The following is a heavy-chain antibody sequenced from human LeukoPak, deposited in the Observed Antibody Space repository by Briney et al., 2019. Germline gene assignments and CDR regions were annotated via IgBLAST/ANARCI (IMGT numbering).Heavy chain of an antibody. D-gene: IGHD3-10*01. J-gene: IGHJ4*02. CDR3: KAWFTGRPE. Sequence: PGGSLRLSCAASGFTFSSYAMSWVRQAPGKGLEWVSAISGSGGSTYYADSVKGRFTISRDNSENTLYLQMNSLKTEDTAVYYCKAWFTGRPEGGQGTLVTVSS. CDR2: ISGSGGST. V-gene: IGHV3-23*01. CDR1: GFTFSSYA.